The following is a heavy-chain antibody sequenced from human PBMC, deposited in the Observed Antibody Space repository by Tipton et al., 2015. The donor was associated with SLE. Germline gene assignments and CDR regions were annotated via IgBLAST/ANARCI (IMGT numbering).Heavy chain of an antibody. CDR2: IVVGSGLT. CDR1: GFTFSTSA. D-gene: IGHD2-8*02. Sequence: QLVQSGAEVKKPGTSVKVYCKAYGFTFSTSAMHWVRQARGQRLEWIGWIVVGSGLTTDAQKFQERVTISSDMSTTTVFLELSSLGSEDTAMYYCAATVTALSGAVYHVMDVWGHASTVTVSS. CDR3: AATVTALSGAVYHVMDV. V-gene: IGHV1-58*02. J-gene: IGHJ6*02.